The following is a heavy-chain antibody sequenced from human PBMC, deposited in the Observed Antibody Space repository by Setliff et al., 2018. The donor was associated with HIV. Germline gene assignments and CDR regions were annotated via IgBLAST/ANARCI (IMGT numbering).Heavy chain of an antibody. CDR1: GFTFSSYG. CDR3: AKAYYYDSSGSLGFDY. J-gene: IGHJ4*02. CDR2: IRYDGSNK. Sequence: GGSLRLSCAASGFTFSSYGMHWVRQAPGKGLERVAFIRYDGSNKYYADSVKGRFTISRDNSKNTLYLQMNSLRAEDTAVYYCAKAYYYDSSGSLGFDYWGQGTLVTVSS. D-gene: IGHD3-22*01. V-gene: IGHV3-30*02.